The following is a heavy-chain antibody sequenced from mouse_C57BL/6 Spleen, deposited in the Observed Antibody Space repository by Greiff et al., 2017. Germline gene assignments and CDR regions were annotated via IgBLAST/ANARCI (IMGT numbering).Heavy chain of an antibody. Sequence: EVHLVESGPGMVKPSQSLSLTCTVTGYSITSGYDWHWIRHFPGNKLEWMGYISYSGSTNYNPSLKSRISITHDTSKNHFFLKLNSVTTEDTATYYCARGGFTTDPFAYWGQGTLVTVSA. CDR2: ISYSGST. V-gene: IGHV3-1*01. CDR3: ARGGFTTDPFAY. D-gene: IGHD1-1*01. CDR1: GYSITSGYD. J-gene: IGHJ3*01.